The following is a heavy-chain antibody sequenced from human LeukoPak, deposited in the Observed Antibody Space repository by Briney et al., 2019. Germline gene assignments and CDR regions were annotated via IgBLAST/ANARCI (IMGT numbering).Heavy chain of an antibody. CDR1: GYTFTGYY. CDR2: INPNSGGT. D-gene: IGHD3-3*01. V-gene: IGHV1-2*06. Sequence: APVKVSCKASGYTFTGYYMHWVRQAPGQGLEWMGRINPNSGGTNYAQKFQGRVTMTRDTSISTAYMELSRLRSDDTAVYYCASIPYDFWSGYSPWYYGMDVWGQGTTVTVSS. CDR3: ASIPYDFWSGYSPWYYGMDV. J-gene: IGHJ6*02.